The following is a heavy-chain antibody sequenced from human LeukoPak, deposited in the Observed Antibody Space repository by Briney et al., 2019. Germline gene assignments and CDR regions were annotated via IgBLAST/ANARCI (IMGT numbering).Heavy chain of an antibody. CDR2: MSYDGSNK. D-gene: IGHD3-3*01. CDR1: GFTFSSYG. V-gene: IGHV3-30*18. CDR3: AKTHVIFWSGYSNDAFDI. J-gene: IGHJ3*02. Sequence: GGSLRLSCAASGFTFSSYGMHWVRQAPGQGLEWVAVMSYDGSNKYYADSVKGRFTISRDNSKNTLYLQMNSLRAEDTAVYYCAKTHVIFWSGYSNDAFDIWGQGTMVTVSS.